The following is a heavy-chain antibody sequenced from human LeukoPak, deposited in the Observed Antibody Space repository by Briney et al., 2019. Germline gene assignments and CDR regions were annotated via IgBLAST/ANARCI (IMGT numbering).Heavy chain of an antibody. CDR3: ARHYAEYSYGYLIDRYYFDY. CDR2: IYTSGST. CDR1: GGSISSYY. V-gene: IGHV4-4*07. D-gene: IGHD5-18*01. Sequence: SETLSLTCTVSGGSISSYYWSWLRQPAGKGLEWIGRIYTSGSTNYNPSLKSRVTMSVDTSKNQFSLKLSSVTAADTAVYYCARHYAEYSYGYLIDRYYFDYWGQGTLVTVSS. J-gene: IGHJ4*02.